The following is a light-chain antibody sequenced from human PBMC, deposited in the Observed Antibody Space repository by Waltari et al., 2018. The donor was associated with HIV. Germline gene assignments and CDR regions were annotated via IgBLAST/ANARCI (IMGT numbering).Light chain of an antibody. CDR1: TSDVGGYNY. CDR3: SSFSSSSTPYV. V-gene: IGLV2-14*01. J-gene: IGLJ1*01. Sequence: QSGLTQPASVSGSPGQPLTTSCTGTTSDVGGYNYVSWYQQHPGKAPKLIIYEVSNRPSGVSNRFSGSKSGNTASLTISGLQPEDETDYYCSSFSSSSTPYVFGTGTKVTVL. CDR2: EVS.